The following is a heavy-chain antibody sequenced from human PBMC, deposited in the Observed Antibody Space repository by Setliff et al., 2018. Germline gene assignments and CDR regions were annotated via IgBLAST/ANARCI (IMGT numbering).Heavy chain of an antibody. CDR2: IISSGSHI. D-gene: IGHD3-16*01. V-gene: IGHV3-21*01. Sequence: GGSLRLSCAGSGFTFSSYTMNWVRQAPGKGLEWVSSIISSGSHIYYADSVKGRFTSSRDNAKNSLYLQMNGLRAEDTAVYYCARDGGEYWGQGTLVTVSS. CDR1: GFTFSSYT. J-gene: IGHJ4*02. CDR3: ARDGGEY.